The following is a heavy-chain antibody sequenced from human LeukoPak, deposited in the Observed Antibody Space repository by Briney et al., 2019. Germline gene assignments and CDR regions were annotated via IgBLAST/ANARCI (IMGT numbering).Heavy chain of an antibody. V-gene: IGHV3-23*01. CDR1: GFTLSTYS. CDR2: ISGSGGST. D-gene: IGHD6-13*01. J-gene: IGHJ4*02. Sequence: PGGSLRLSCAASGFTLSTYSPNWVRQAPGKGLEWVSAISGSGGSTYYADSVKGRFTISRDNSKNTLYLQMNSLRAEDTAVYYCAKDIAAAAVYYFDYWGQGTLVTVSS. CDR3: AKDIAAAAVYYFDY.